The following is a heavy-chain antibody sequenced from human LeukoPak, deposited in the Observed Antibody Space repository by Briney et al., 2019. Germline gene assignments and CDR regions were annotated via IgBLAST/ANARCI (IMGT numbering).Heavy chain of an antibody. J-gene: IGHJ3*02. D-gene: IGHD4-17*01. CDR2: MNPNSGNT. V-gene: IGHV1-8*01. CDR3: ATHDYGDYDAFDI. CDR1: GYTFTSYD. Sequence: ASVKVSCKASGYTFTSYDINWVRQATGQGLEWMGWMNPNSGNTGYAQKFQGRVTMTRNTSISTTYMELSSLRSEDTGVYYCATHDYGDYDAFDIWGQGTMVTVSS.